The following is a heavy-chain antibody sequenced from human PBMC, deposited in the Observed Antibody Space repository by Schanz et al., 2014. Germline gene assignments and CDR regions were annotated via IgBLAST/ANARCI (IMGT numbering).Heavy chain of an antibody. CDR1: GGTFSSYT. D-gene: IGHD3-10*01. CDR3: ARAKRFGDMDV. CDR2: IIPVLNIA. V-gene: IGHV1-69*02. J-gene: IGHJ6*02. Sequence: VQLEQSGAEVKKPGSSVKVSCKLSGGTFSSYTISWMRQAPGQGLEWMGKIIPVLNIATYAQRFQGRVSITADTSTNTAYMELRNLRSDDTAVYYCARAKRFGDMDVWGQGTTVTVSS.